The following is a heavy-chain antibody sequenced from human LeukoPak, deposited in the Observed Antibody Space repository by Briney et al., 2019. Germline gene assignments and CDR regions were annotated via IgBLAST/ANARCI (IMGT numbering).Heavy chain of an antibody. D-gene: IGHD6-6*01. V-gene: IGHV3-53*01. CDR2: IYSGGST. CDR3: ARGGSSSSGFAYYYYMDV. J-gene: IGHJ6*03. Sequence: GGSLRLSCAASGFTVSSNYMSWVRQAPGKGLEWVSVIYSGGSTYYADSVKGRFTISRDNSKNTLYLQMNRLRAEDTAVYYCARGGSSSSGFAYYYYMDVWGKGTTVTVSS. CDR1: GFTVSSNY.